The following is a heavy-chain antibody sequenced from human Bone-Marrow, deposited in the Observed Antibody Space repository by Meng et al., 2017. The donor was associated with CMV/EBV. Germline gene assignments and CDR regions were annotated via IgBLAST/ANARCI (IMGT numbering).Heavy chain of an antibody. D-gene: IGHD3-9*01. Sequence: GGSLRLSCAGSGFSFSTYGMHWVRQAPGKGLEWVAFIRYDGSNKYYADSVKGRFTISRDDSKNTLYLQMNSLKTEDTAVYYCTTDPRLPSYDILTGYLLHYGMDVWGQGTTVTVSS. V-gene: IGHV3-30*02. CDR2: IRYDGSNK. CDR3: TTDPRLPSYDILTGYLLHYGMDV. CDR1: GFSFSTYG. J-gene: IGHJ6*02.